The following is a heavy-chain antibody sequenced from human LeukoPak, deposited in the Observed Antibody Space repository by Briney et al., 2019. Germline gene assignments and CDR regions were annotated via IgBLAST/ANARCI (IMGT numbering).Heavy chain of an antibody. J-gene: IGHJ4*02. Sequence: PGGSLRLSCAASGFTFSGSAMHWVRQASGKGLEWVGRIRSKANSYATAYAASVKGRFTISRDNAKNSLYLQMNSLRAEDTAVYYCARDEIAAAGTSFDYWGQGTLVTVSS. V-gene: IGHV3-73*01. D-gene: IGHD6-13*01. CDR2: IRSKANSYAT. CDR1: GFTFSGSA. CDR3: ARDEIAAAGTSFDY.